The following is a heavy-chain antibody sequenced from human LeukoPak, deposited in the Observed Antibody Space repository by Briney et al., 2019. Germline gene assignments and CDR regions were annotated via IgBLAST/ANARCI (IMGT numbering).Heavy chain of an antibody. D-gene: IGHD1-26*01. CDR3: ARDVLGATPYYYYYYMDV. Sequence: SETLSLTCTVSGGSISSYYWSWLRQPPGKGLEWIGYIYYSGSTNYNPSLKSRVTISVDTSKNQFSLKLSSVTAADTAVYYCARDVLGATPYYYYYYMDVWGKGTTVTISS. CDR1: GGSISSYY. V-gene: IGHV4-59*01. J-gene: IGHJ6*03. CDR2: IYYSGST.